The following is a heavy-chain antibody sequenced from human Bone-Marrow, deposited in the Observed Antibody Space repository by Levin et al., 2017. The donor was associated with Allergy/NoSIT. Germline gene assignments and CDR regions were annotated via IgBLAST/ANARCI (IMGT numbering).Heavy chain of an antibody. Sequence: GGSLRLSCAASGFTFSSYGMHWVRQAPGKGLEWVAVIWYDGSNKYYADSVKGRFTISRDNSKNTLYLQMNSLRAEDTAVYYCARVRYCGGDCEFYDYYGMDVWGQGTTVTVSS. CDR1: GFTFSSYG. D-gene: IGHD2-21*02. CDR3: ARVRYCGGDCEFYDYYGMDV. V-gene: IGHV3-33*01. CDR2: IWYDGSNK. J-gene: IGHJ6*02.